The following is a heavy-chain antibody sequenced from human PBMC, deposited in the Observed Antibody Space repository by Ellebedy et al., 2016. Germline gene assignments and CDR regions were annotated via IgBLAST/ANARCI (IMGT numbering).Heavy chain of an antibody. Sequence: GESLKISXAASGFTFSRFDMHWVRQAPGKGLEWVAVISIDGTEKYHADAVKGRFTIYRDNSRDTLHLQMNSLRADDTAMYFCASSDGSGTFLENYHFYGMDVWGQGTTVTVSS. V-gene: IGHV3-30*03. CDR1: GFTFSRFD. J-gene: IGHJ6*02. CDR2: ISIDGTEK. D-gene: IGHD3-10*01. CDR3: ASSDGSGTFLENYHFYGMDV.